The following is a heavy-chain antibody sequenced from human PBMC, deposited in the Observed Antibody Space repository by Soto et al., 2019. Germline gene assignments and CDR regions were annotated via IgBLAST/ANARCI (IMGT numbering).Heavy chain of an antibody. CDR2: ISAYNGNT. D-gene: IGHD2-2*01. J-gene: IGHJ4*02. CDR3: ARADCSSTSCYVGGIDY. CDR1: GYTFTSYG. Sequence: QVQLVQSGAEVKKPGASVKVSCKASGYTFTSYGISWGRQAPGQGLEWMGWISAYNGNTNYAQKLQGRVTMTTDTSTSTAYMELRSLRSDDTAVYYCARADCSSTSCYVGGIDYWGQGTLVTVSS. V-gene: IGHV1-18*01.